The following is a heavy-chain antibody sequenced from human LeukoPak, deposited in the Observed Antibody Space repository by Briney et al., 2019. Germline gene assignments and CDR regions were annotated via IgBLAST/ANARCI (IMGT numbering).Heavy chain of an antibody. D-gene: IGHD6-13*01. Sequence: PGRSLRLSCTASGFTFGDYAMSWFRQAPGKGLEWVGFIRSKAYGGTTDYAAPVKGRFTISRDDSKNTLYLQMNSLKTEDTAVYYCTTESATFDYWGQGTLVTVSS. V-gene: IGHV3-49*03. CDR1: GFTFGDYA. J-gene: IGHJ4*02. CDR2: IRSKAYGGTT. CDR3: TTESATFDY.